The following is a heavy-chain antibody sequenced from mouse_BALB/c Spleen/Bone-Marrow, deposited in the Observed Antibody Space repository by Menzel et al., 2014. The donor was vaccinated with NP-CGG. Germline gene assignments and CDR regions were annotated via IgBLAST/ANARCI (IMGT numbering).Heavy chain of an antibody. Sequence: EVKLVESGGGLVQPGGSLRLSCATSGFTFTDYYMSWVRQPPGKALEWLGFIRNKANGYTTEYGASVKGRFTISRDNSQSILYLQMNTLRAEDSATYYCARDEKVRIYWYFDVWGAGTTVTVSS. CDR1: GFTFTDYY. D-gene: IGHD2-14*01. J-gene: IGHJ1*01. CDR2: IRNKANGYTT. V-gene: IGHV7-3*02. CDR3: ARDEKVRIYWYFDV.